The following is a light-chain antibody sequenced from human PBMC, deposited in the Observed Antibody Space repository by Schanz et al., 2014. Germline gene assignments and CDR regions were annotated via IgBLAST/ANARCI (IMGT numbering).Light chain of an antibody. V-gene: IGLV2-8*01. Sequence: QSALTQPPSASGSPGQSVTISCTGTSSDVGDYNYVSWYQQHPGKAPKLMIYEVSKRPSGVPDRFSGSKSGNTASLTVSGLQAEDEADYYCSSFTTSSTQVFGGGTKLTVL. CDR1: SSDVGDYNY. CDR2: EVS. CDR3: SSFTTSSTQV. J-gene: IGLJ3*02.